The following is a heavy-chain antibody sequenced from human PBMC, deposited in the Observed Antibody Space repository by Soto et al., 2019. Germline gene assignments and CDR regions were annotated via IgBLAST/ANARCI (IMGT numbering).Heavy chain of an antibody. J-gene: IGHJ4*02. D-gene: IGHD3-22*01. V-gene: IGHV3-30*18. CDR2: ISYDGSNK. CDR1: GFTFSSYG. CDR3: AKDSSGYFSSPDY. Sequence: GGSLRLSCAASGFTFSSYGMHWVRQAPGKGLEWVAVISYDGSNKYYADSVKGRFTISRDNSKNTLYLQMNSLRAEDTAVYYCAKDSSGYFSSPDYWGQGTLVTVSS.